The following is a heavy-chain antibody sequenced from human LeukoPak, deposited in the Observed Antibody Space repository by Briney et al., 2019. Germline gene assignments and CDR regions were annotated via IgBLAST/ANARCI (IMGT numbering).Heavy chain of an antibody. J-gene: IGHJ4*02. V-gene: IGHV3-21*05. D-gene: IGHD6-13*01. CDR1: GFTFSSYS. Sequence: GGSLRLSCAASGFTFSSYSMNWVRQAPGKGLEWVSYISSTSSYIHYADAVKCRFTISRDNAKKSLFLQMNSLRTEDTAVYYCASEGVAAAGTIDYWGQGTLVTVSS. CDR3: ASEGVAAAGTIDY. CDR2: ISSTSSYI.